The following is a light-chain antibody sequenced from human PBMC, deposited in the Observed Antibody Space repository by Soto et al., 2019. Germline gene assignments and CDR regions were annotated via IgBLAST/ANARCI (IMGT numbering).Light chain of an antibody. CDR2: GAS. CDR3: QHYGNSPPYT. J-gene: IGKJ2*01. Sequence: EVVLTQSPGTQSLSPGERATLSCRASQSVSSSYLAWYQQKPGQAPRLLIYGASSRATGIPDRFSGSGSGTDFTLTVSRLEPEDFAVYYCQHYGNSPPYTFGQGTKLEIK. CDR1: QSVSSSY. V-gene: IGKV3-20*01.